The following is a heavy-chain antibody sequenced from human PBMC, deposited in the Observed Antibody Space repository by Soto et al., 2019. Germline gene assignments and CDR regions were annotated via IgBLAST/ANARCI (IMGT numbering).Heavy chain of an antibody. J-gene: IGHJ4*02. V-gene: IGHV4-34*01. CDR2: INHSGST. CDR1: GGSFSGYY. CDR3: ARGITMVRYFDY. Sequence: QVQLQQWGAGLLKPSETLSLTCAVYGGSFSGYYWSWIRQPPGKWLEWIGEINHSGSTNYNPSLKSRVTISVDTSKNQFYLKLSSVTAADTAVYYCARGITMVRYFDYWGQGTLVTVSS. D-gene: IGHD3-10*01.